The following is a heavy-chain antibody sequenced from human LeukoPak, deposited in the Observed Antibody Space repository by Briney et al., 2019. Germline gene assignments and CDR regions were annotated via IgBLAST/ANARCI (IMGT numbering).Heavy chain of an antibody. J-gene: IGHJ4*02. Sequence: GGSLRLSCVASGLTFGNYGMNWVRQAPGKGLEWVSSIGGGGYTTYYADSVKGRFTISRDNAKNTLYLQMNSLRAEDTAVYYCARGLVPGFLDYWGQGTPVTVSS. CDR1: GLTFGNYG. CDR2: IGGGGYTT. CDR3: ARGLVPGFLDY. D-gene: IGHD4-11*01. V-gene: IGHV3-23*01.